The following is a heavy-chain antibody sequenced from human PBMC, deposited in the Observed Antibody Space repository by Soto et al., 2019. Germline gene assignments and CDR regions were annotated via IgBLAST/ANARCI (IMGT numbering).Heavy chain of an antibody. CDR3: ARAGEFVADDGDY. CDR1: GFTFSSYG. Sequence: QVQLVESGGGVVQPGRSLRLSCAASGFTFSSYGMHCVRQAPGKALELVAVISNDGSHKYYADSVKVRFTISRANSKYKLYPQMNSLRAEATAVYYCARAGEFVADDGDYWGKGTLVIVCS. V-gene: IGHV3-30*03. J-gene: IGHJ4*02. CDR2: ISNDGSHK. D-gene: IGHD3-3*01.